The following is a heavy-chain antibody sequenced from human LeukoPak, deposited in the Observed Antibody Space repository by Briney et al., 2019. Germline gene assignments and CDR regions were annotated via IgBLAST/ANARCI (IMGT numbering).Heavy chain of an antibody. CDR2: INRGGNEV. Sequence: GGSLRLSCAPSGFTFSDYWMTWVRQVPGKGLEWVANINRGGNEVHYVDSVKGRFTISRDNAKNSLYLQLDSLRVEDTAVFYCARVGTWELQRVFDYWGQGTLVTVSS. V-gene: IGHV3-7*01. CDR1: GFTFSDYW. J-gene: IGHJ4*02. CDR3: ARVGTWELQRVFDY. D-gene: IGHD1-26*01.